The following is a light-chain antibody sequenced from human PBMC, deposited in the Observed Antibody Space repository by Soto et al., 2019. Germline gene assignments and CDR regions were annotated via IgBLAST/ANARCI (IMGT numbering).Light chain of an antibody. CDR3: VLYLGNGIWL. V-gene: IGLV8-61*01. J-gene: IGLJ2*01. CDR2: STN. Sequence: QAVVTQEPSFSVSPGRAVTLTCGLSSGSVSINNYPSWYQQTPGQAPRTLIYSTNTRSSGVPDRFSASILGSKAALTITGAQADDESDYYCVLYLGNGIWLFGGGTKLTVL. CDR1: SGSVSINNY.